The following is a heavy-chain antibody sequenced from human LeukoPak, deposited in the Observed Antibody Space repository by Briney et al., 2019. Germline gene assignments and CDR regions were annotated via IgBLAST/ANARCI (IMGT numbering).Heavy chain of an antibody. CDR2: IYYSGST. D-gene: IGHD3-22*01. CDR1: GGSISSSSYY. V-gene: IGHV4-39*01. J-gene: IGHJ3*02. Sequence: SETLSLTCTVSGGSISSSSYYWGWIRRPPGKGLEWIGSIYYSGSTYYNPSLKSRVTISVDTSKNQFSLKLSSVTAADTAVYYCARGLAEEVYDSSGYDAFDIWGQGTMVTVSS. CDR3: ARGLAEEVYDSSGYDAFDI.